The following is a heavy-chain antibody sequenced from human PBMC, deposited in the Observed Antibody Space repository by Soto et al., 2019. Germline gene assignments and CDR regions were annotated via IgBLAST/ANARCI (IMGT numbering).Heavy chain of an antibody. Sequence: SETLSLTCTVSGGSISSSSYYWGWIRQPPGKGLEWIGCIYYSGSTYYNPSLKSRVTISVDTSKNQFSLKLSSVTAADTAVYYCARDRITMIGEFDYWGQGTLVTVSS. D-gene: IGHD3-22*01. J-gene: IGHJ4*02. V-gene: IGHV4-39*07. CDR1: GGSISSSSYY. CDR3: ARDRITMIGEFDY. CDR2: IYYSGST.